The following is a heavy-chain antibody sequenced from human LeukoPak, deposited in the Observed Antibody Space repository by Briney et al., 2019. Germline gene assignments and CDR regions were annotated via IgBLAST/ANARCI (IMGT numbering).Heavy chain of an antibody. V-gene: IGHV1-2*02. CDR3: ATDTLYGGNSNDAFDI. CDR1: GYTFTGYY. Sequence: ASVKVSCKASGYTFTGYYMHWVRQAPGQGLEWMGWINPNSGGTNYAQKFQGRVTMTRDTSISTAYMELSRLRPDDTAVYYCATDTLYGGNSNDAFDIWGQGAMVTVSS. J-gene: IGHJ3*02. D-gene: IGHD4-23*01. CDR2: INPNSGGT.